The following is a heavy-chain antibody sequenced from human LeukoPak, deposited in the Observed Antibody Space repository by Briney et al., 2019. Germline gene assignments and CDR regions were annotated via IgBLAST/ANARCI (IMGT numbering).Heavy chain of an antibody. CDR3: ARLSVAYDPYYFDF. Sequence: SETLSLTCTVTDYSISSGYFWGWIRQPPGTGLEWIGMIFHGGNTYYNPSLESRVTLSKDTSKNQFSLRLTSMTAADTAIYYCARLSVAYDPYYFDFWGQGTLVAVPS. V-gene: IGHV4-38-2*02. D-gene: IGHD5-12*01. CDR1: DYSISSGYF. J-gene: IGHJ4*02. CDR2: IFHGGNT.